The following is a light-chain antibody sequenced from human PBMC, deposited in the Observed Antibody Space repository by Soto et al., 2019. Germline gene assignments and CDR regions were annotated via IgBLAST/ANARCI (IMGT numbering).Light chain of an antibody. CDR3: LQHSTYPLT. J-gene: IGKJ1*01. CDR1: QGIRND. Sequence: DIQMTQFPSSLSASVGDRVTITCRASQGIRNDLAWYQQKPGKAPKRLIYAASILQSGVPPRFSGSGSGTEFTLAISSLQPEDFATFYCLQHSTYPLTFGQGTKVEIK. V-gene: IGKV1-17*01. CDR2: AAS.